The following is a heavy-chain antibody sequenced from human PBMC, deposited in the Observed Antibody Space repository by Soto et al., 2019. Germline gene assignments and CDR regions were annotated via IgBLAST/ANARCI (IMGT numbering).Heavy chain of an antibody. V-gene: IGHV3-23*01. CDR3: AKDAVPGDGLWLIDH. D-gene: IGHD2-21*02. J-gene: IGHJ4*02. CDR2: IFGSGSGI. Sequence: VQLLESGGGLVQPGGSLRLSCAASGFTFSKYAMTWVRQAPGQGLECVSGIFGSGSGIEYADSVKGRFTISRDNSKNTLYLQMNSLRAEDTAVYYCAKDAVPGDGLWLIDHWGQGTLVTVSS. CDR1: GFTFSKYA.